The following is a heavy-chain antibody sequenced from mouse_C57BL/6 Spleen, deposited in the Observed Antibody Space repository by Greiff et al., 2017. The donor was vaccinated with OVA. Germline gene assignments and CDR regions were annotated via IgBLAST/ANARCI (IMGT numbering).Heavy chain of an antibody. D-gene: IGHD1-1*01. CDR3: AHYGSSYDFYAMDY. CDR1: GYSFTDYN. V-gene: IGHV1-39*01. Sequence: VQLQQSGPELVKPAASVKISCKASGYSFTDYNMNWVKQSNGKSLEWIGVINPNYGTTSYNQKFKGKATLTVDQSSSTAYMQLNSLTSEDSAVYYCAHYGSSYDFYAMDYWGQGTSVTVSS. CDR2: INPNYGTT. J-gene: IGHJ4*01.